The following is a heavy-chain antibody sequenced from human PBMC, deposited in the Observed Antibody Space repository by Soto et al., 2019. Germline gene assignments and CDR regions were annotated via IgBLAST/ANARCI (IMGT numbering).Heavy chain of an antibody. Sequence: GASVKVSCKASGYTFTDYFIHWVRQAPGQGFEWMGWINPNSRGTNYAPKFQGRVTMTRDMSNSTAYMELRGLRSDDTAVYYCARVTLKAGNWFDPWGQGTLVTVSS. CDR1: GYTFTDYF. CDR2: INPNSRGT. J-gene: IGHJ5*02. CDR3: ARVTLKAGNWFDP. V-gene: IGHV1-2*02.